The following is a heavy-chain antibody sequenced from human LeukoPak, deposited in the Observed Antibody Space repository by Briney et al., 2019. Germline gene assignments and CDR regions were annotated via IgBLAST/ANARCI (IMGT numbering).Heavy chain of an antibody. CDR2: INHSGST. V-gene: IGHV4-34*01. Sequence: SETLSVTCAVYGGSFSGYYWSWIRQPPGKGLEWIGEINHSGSTNYNPSLKSRVTISVDTSKNQFSLKLSSVTAADTAVYYCARVDRGVAAAGTDYWGQGTLVTVSS. CDR3: ARVDRGVAAAGTDY. J-gene: IGHJ4*02. CDR1: GGSFSGYY. D-gene: IGHD6-13*01.